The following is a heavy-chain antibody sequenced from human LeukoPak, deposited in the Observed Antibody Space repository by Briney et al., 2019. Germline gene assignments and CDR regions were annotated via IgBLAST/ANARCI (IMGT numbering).Heavy chain of an antibody. D-gene: IGHD3-22*01. CDR1: GFTFSSYG. CDR3: ARDRSYYDSSGYYYWSDY. V-gene: IGHV3-33*01. CDR2: IWYDGSNK. J-gene: IGHJ4*02. Sequence: QSGGSLRLSCAASGFTFSSYGMPWVRQAPGKGLEWVAVIWYDGSNKYYADSVKGRFTISRDNSKNTLYLQMNSLRAEDTAVYYCARDRSYYDSSGYYYWSDYWGQGTLVTVSS.